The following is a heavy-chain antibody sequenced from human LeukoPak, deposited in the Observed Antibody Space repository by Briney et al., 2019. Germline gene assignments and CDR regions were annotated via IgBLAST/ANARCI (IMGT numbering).Heavy chain of an antibody. J-gene: IGHJ4*02. V-gene: IGHV3-7*01. CDR1: GFIFSNVW. CDR3: ARAMKGNVDY. CDR2: INQDGSTK. Sequence: PGGSLRLSYAVYGFIFSNVWMGWVSQAPGKGLEWVANINQDGSTKQYVDSVRGRFTISRENAKNSLYLEMNSLRAEDTGRYHCARAMKGNVDYWGQGTLVTVSS.